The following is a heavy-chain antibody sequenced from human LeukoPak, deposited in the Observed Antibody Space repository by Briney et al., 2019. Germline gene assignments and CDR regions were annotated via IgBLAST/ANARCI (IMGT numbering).Heavy chain of an antibody. Sequence: GGSLRLSCAASGFTFSSYSMNWVRHAPGKGLELVSSISSSSSYIYYADSVKGRFTISRDNAKNSLYLQMNSLRAEDTAVYYCAREGVGYYGSGSYTRWGQGTLVTVSS. D-gene: IGHD3-10*01. CDR3: AREGVGYYGSGSYTR. J-gene: IGHJ4*02. CDR1: GFTFSSYS. V-gene: IGHV3-21*01. CDR2: ISSSSSYI.